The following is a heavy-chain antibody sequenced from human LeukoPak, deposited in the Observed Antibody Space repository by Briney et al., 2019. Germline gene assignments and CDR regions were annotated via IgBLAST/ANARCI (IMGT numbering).Heavy chain of an antibody. V-gene: IGHV3-48*02. Sequence: GGSLRLSCAASGFTFRGYSMNWVRQAPGKGLEWVSYITSSSSAIYYADSVKGRFTFSRDNARSSLYLQMNSLRDEDTAIYYCARSESSTSGRYYGMDVWGQGTTVTVSS. D-gene: IGHD2-2*01. CDR2: ITSSSSAI. CDR3: ARSESSTSGRYYGMDV. CDR1: GFTFRGYS. J-gene: IGHJ6*02.